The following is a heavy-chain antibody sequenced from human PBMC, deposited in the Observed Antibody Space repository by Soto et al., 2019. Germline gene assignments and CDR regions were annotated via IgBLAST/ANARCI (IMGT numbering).Heavy chain of an antibody. J-gene: IGHJ6*02. Sequence: PSETLSLTCAVYGGSFSGYYWSWIRQPPGKGLEWIGEINHSGSTNYNPSLKSRVTISVDTSKNQFSLKLSSVTAADTAVYYCARFVHSYYYGMDVWGQGTTVTVSS. CDR3: ARFVHSYYYGMDV. D-gene: IGHD6-6*01. V-gene: IGHV4-34*01. CDR2: INHSGST. CDR1: GGSFSGYY.